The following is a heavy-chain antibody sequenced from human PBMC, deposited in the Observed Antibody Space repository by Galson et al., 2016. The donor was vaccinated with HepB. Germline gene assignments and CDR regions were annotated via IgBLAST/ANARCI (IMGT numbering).Heavy chain of an antibody. D-gene: IGHD3-9*01. J-gene: IGHJ4*02. Sequence: SVKVSCKASGYTFTSYAMHWVRQAPGQRPEWMGWISTGNGNTKYSQRFQGRVTINRDASASTVYMDLSSLRSEVTAVYYCARGSGYYDILTGYYYYWGQGTLVTVSS. CDR3: ARGSGYYDILTGYYYY. CDR2: ISTGNGNT. CDR1: GYTFTSYA. V-gene: IGHV1-3*04.